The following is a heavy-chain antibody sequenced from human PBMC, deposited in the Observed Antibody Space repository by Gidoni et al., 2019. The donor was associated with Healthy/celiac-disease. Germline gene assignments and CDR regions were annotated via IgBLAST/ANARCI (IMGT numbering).Heavy chain of an antibody. Sequence: QLQLQESGPGLVKPSETLSLTCTVSAGSIRRSSYYWGWIRQPPGKGLEWIVSIYYSGSTYYNPSLKSRVTISVETSKNQFSLKLSSVTAADTAVYYCARARDLEPKAYCGGDCYWRGVFDIWGQGTMVTVSS. V-gene: IGHV4-39*01. CDR2: IYYSGST. J-gene: IGHJ3*02. D-gene: IGHD2-21*02. CDR3: ARARDLEPKAYCGGDCYWRGVFDI. CDR1: AGSIRRSSYY.